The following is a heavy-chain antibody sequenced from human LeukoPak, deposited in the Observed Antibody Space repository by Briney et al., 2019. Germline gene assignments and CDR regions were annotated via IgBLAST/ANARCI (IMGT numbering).Heavy chain of an antibody. CDR3: AGEYYDILTGYYHFDY. Sequence: SETLSLTCTVSGGSISSYYWSWIRQPPGKGLEWIGYIYYSGSTNYNPSLKSRVTISVDTSKNQFSLKLSSVTAADTAVYYCAGEYYDILTGYYHFDYWGQGTLVTVSS. D-gene: IGHD3-9*01. V-gene: IGHV4-59*01. J-gene: IGHJ4*02. CDR1: GGSISSYY. CDR2: IYYSGST.